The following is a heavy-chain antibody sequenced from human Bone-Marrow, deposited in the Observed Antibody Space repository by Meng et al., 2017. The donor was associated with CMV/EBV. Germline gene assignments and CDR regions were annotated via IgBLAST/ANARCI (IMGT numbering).Heavy chain of an antibody. V-gene: IGHV1-2*02. CDR2: VNSNNDAT. D-gene: IGHD6-19*01. Sequence: QVQLGQSGAEMKKPGASVKVSCTTSGFTFSDYYIPWVRQAPGQGLEWMGWVNSNNDATNYARKFQGRVSMTRDTSISTAHMELSRLMSDDTAVYYCVRSSGWSLFDYWGQGTLVTVSS. J-gene: IGHJ4*02. CDR3: VRSSGWSLFDY. CDR1: GFTFSDYY.